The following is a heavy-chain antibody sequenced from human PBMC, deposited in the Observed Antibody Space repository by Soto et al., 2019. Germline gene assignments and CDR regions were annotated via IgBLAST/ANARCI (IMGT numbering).Heavy chain of an antibody. V-gene: IGHV3-48*01. D-gene: IGHD3-9*01. J-gene: IGHJ5*02. Sequence: GGSLRLSCAASGFTFSSYSMNWVRQAPGKGLEWVSYISSSSSTIYYADSVKGRFTISRDNAKNSLYLQMNSLRAEDTAVYYCARDSGYYDILTGYYSWFDPWGQGTLVTVSS. CDR3: ARDSGYYDILTGYYSWFDP. CDR2: ISSSSSTI. CDR1: GFTFSSYS.